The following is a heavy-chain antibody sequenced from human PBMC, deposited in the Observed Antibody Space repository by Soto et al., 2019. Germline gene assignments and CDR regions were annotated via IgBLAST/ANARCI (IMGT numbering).Heavy chain of an antibody. CDR3: ARVAISSYYFEY. Sequence: EVQLVESGGGLVQPGGSLRLSCAASGFTFSSYWMHWVRQAPGKGLVWVSRINPDGSTTSYADSVKGRFTISRDSAKDTLYLQMNSLRAYDTAVYNYARVAISSYYFEYWGQGTLVTVSS. CDR2: INPDGSTT. CDR1: GFTFSSYW. D-gene: IGHD3-10*01. J-gene: IGHJ4*02. V-gene: IGHV3-74*01.